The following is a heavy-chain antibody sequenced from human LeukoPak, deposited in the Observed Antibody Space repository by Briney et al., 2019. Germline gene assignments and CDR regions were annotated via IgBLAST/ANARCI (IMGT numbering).Heavy chain of an antibody. V-gene: IGHV1-8*01. D-gene: IGHD6-13*01. CDR1: GYTFTSYD. J-gene: IGHJ3*02. CDR3: ARDIAAALGAFDI. Sequence: ASVKVSCKASGYTFTSYDINWVRQATGQGLEWMGWMNPNSGNTGYAQKFQGRVTMTRNTSISTAYMELSSLRSEDTAVYYCARDIAAALGAFDIWGQGTMVTVSS. CDR2: MNPNSGNT.